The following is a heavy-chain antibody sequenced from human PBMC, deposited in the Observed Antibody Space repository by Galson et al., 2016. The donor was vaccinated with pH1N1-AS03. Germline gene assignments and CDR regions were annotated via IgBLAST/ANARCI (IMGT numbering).Heavy chain of an antibody. J-gene: IGHJ6*02. V-gene: IGHV4-61*08. CDR3: ARDASGLDV. CDR2: VFYTGAA. Sequence: ETLSLTCTVSRGSVNTDDYFWTWIRQPPGKGLEWIGHVFYTGAANYNPSVKGRVTISIDTSNNKFSLRLNSVSASDTAVYYCARDASGLDVWGQGMLVTVSS. CDR1: RGSVNTDDYF.